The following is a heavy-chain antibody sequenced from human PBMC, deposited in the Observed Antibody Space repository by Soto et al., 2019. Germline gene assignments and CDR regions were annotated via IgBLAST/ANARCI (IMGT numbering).Heavy chain of an antibody. CDR1: GGTFSSYA. CDR2: IIPIFGTA. J-gene: IGHJ5*02. CDR3: ARDLTGSGGWFDP. D-gene: IGHD3-10*01. Sequence: ASVKVSCKASGGTFSSYAISWVRQAPGQGLEWMGGIIPIFGTANYAQKFQGRVTITADESTSTAYMELSSLRSEDTAVYYCARDLTGSGGWFDPWGQGTMVTVSS. V-gene: IGHV1-69*13.